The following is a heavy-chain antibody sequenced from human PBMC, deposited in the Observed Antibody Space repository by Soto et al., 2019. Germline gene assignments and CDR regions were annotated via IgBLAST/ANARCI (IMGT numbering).Heavy chain of an antibody. CDR2: ISQSGSVK. CDR3: ARAHSGYRYDQGAYFQYYAMDA. CDR1: GFRFSDWY. J-gene: IGHJ6*02. V-gene: IGHV3-11*01. Sequence: QVQLVESGGTLVKPGGSLRVSCVASGFRFSDWYMGWIRQAPGKGLEWVSSISQSGSVKKYADSVKGRFTISKDSAKKSLYLQMDGLTAEDTAVYYCARAHSGYRYDQGAYFQYYAMDAWGQGTTVTVSS. D-gene: IGHD5-18*01.